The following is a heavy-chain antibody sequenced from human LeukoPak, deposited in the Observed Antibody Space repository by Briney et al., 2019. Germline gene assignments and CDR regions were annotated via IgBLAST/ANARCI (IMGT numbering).Heavy chain of an antibody. CDR2: ISYDGSNK. D-gene: IGHD3-10*01. CDR1: GFTFSDYW. Sequence: PGGSLRLSCAGSGFTFSDYWVTWVRQAPGKGLEWVAVISYDGSNKYCADSVKGRFTISRDNSKNTLYLQMNSLRAEDTAVYYCAKPSRVRGVPFDYWGQGTLVTVSS. V-gene: IGHV3-30*18. CDR3: AKPSRVRGVPFDY. J-gene: IGHJ4*02.